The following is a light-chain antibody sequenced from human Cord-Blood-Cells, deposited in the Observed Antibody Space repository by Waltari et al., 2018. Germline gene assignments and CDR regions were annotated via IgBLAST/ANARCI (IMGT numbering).Light chain of an antibody. CDR2: GAS. CDR3: QQYNNWPFT. V-gene: IGKV3-15*01. CDR1: QSVSSN. Sequence: EIEMTQSPATLFVSSGERATLSCRPSQSVSSNLAWYQQKPGQAPRLLIYGASTRAPGIPARFSGRGSGTEFTLTISSLQSEDCAVYYCQQYNNWPFTFGPGTKVEIK. J-gene: IGKJ3*01.